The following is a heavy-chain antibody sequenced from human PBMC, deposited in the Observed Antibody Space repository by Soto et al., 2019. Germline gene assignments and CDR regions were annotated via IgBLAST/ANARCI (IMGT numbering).Heavy chain of an antibody. CDR3: ARGKGMEENYFYYGLDI. CDR2: IIPIFGTT. Sequence: ASVKVSCKASGGTFSSYAFSWVRQAPGQGLEWMGGIIPIFGTTNYAQKFQGRVTITADESTSTAYMELSSLTSEDTAVYYCARGKGMEENYFYYGLDIWGQGTTVTVSS. V-gene: IGHV1-69*13. D-gene: IGHD1-1*01. J-gene: IGHJ6*02. CDR1: GGTFSSYA.